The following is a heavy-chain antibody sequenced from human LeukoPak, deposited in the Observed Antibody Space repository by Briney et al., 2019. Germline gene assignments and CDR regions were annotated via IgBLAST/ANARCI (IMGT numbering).Heavy chain of an antibody. V-gene: IGHV1-46*01. J-gene: IGHJ4*02. Sequence: ASEKVSCKASGYTFPSYFMHWVRQAPGQGLEWMGIINPTGGSTTYAQKFQGRVTMTRDTSISTAYMELSRLRSDDTAVYYCASEIGGSGFDYWGQGTLVTVSS. CDR2: INPTGGST. CDR3: ASEIGGSGFDY. CDR1: GYTFPSYF.